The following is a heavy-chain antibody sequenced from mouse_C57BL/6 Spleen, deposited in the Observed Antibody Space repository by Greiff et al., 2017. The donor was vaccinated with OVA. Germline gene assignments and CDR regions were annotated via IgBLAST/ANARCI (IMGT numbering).Heavy chain of an antibody. CDR2: IYPSDSET. CDR1: GYTFTSYW. V-gene: IGHV1-61*01. J-gene: IGHJ4*01. Sequence: VQLQQPGAELVRPGSSVKLSCKASGYTFTSYWMDWVKQRPGQGLEWIGNIYPSDSETHYNQKFTDKATLTVDKSSSTAYMQLSSMTSEDSAVYYCAGYGNDGAMDYWGQGTSVTVSS. CDR3: AGYGNDGAMDY. D-gene: IGHD2-10*02.